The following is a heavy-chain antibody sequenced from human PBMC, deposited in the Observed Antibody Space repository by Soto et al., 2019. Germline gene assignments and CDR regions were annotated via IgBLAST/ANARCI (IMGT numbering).Heavy chain of an antibody. J-gene: IGHJ6*02. Sequence: PSETLSHTYSVSDGYISSYYWSWIRQPPGKGLEWIGYIYYSGSTNYNPSLKSRVTISVDTSKNQFSLKLSSVTAADTALYHCARGRLTSGTIKAGTWGLYYYYGLDIWGQGTTVTVSS. CDR1: DGYISSYY. V-gene: IGHV4-59*01. D-gene: IGHD3-9*01. CDR3: ARGRLTSGTIKAGTWGLYYYYGLDI. CDR2: IYYSGST.